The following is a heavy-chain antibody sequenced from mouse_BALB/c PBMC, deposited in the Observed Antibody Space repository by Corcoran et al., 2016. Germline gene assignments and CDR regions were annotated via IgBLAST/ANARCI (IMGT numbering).Heavy chain of an antibody. Sequence: EVQLQQSGAELVKPGASVKLSCTASGSNIKDTYMHWVKQRPEQGLEWIGRIDPANGNTKYDPKFQGKATITADTSSNTAYLQLSSLTSEDTAVDYCANGDWYFDVGGAGTTVTVSS. J-gene: IGHJ1*01. CDR3: ANGDWYFDV. V-gene: IGHV14-3*02. CDR2: IDPANGNT. CDR1: GSNIKDTY.